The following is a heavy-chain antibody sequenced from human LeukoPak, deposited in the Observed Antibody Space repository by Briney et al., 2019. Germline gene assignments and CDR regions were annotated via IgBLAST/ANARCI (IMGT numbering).Heavy chain of an antibody. J-gene: IGHJ4*02. D-gene: IGHD3-10*01. CDR2: ISSSGSTI. V-gene: IGHV3-11*01. CDR3: ARDVRYYYGSGSPTLFDY. Sequence: GSLRLSCAASGFTFSDYYMSWIRQAPGKGLEWVSYISSSGSTIYYADSVKGRFTISRDNAKNSLYLQMNSLRAEDTAVYYCARDVRYYYGSGSPTLFDYWGQGTLVTVSS. CDR1: GFTFSDYY.